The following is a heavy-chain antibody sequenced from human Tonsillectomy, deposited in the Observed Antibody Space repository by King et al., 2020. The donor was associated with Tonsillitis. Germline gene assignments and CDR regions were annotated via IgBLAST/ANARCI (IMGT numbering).Heavy chain of an antibody. CDR2: IYTSGST. Sequence: VPLQESGPGLVKPSETLSLTCTVSGGSISSYYWSWLRPPAGKGLEWIGRIYTSGSTNYNPSLKSRVTMSVDTSKNQFSLKLSSVTAADTAVYYCAAAAGSFYYDSSGYPDYWGQGTLVTVSS. CDR1: GGSISSYY. J-gene: IGHJ4*02. CDR3: AAAAGSFYYDSSGYPDY. V-gene: IGHV4-4*07. D-gene: IGHD3-22*01.